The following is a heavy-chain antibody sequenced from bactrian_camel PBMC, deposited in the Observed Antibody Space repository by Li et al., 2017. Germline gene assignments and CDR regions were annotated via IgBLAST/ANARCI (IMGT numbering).Heavy chain of an antibody. V-gene: IGHV3S39*01. CDR2: ITGGGGTT. CDR1: GFTFTTHA. CDR3: AAEASYSSDLFGF. J-gene: IGHJ6*01. D-gene: IGHD2*01. Sequence: HVQLVESGGGLVQPGGSLRLSCAASGFTFTTHAMGWVRQAPGKGLEWASGITGGGGTTYYSDSVKGRFTISKDSAENTLYLQMNSLKPEDTAMYYCAAEASYSSDLFGFWGQGTQVTVS.